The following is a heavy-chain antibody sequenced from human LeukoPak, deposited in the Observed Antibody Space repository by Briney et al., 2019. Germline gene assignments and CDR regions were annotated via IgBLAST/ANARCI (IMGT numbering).Heavy chain of an antibody. J-gene: IGHJ4*02. CDR2: IKQDGSEK. D-gene: IGHD5-12*01. CDR3: AQGGATISDY. V-gene: IGHV3-7*01. Sequence: GGSLRLSCAASGFTFNIYWMAWVRQAPGKGLEWVANIKQDGSEKYYADSVKGRFTISRDNAKNSLYLQMNTLRVEDTAVYYCAQGGATISDYWGQGTLVTVSS. CDR1: GFTFNIYW.